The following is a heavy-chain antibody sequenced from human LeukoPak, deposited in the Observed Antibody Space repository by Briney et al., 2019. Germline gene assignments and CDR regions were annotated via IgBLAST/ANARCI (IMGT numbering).Heavy chain of an antibody. J-gene: IGHJ4*02. CDR2: IIPIFGTA. CDR1: GGTFSSYA. CDR3: ARVEGSGWYLYDY. Sequence: ASAKVSCKASGGTFSSYAISWVRQAPGQGLEWMGGIIPIFGTAYYAQKFQGRVTITADESTSTGYMELSSLRSEDTAVYYCARVEGSGWYLYDYWGQGTLVTVSS. V-gene: IGHV1-69*13. D-gene: IGHD6-19*01.